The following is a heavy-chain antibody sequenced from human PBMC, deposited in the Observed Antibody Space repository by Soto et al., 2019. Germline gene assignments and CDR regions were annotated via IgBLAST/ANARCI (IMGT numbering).Heavy chain of an antibody. J-gene: IGHJ6*02. V-gene: IGHV1-46*01. CDR3: ARGGLRYSYGSPYYYGMDV. CDR1: GCTFTSYY. CDR2: INPSGGST. Sequence: ASVKVSCKASGCTFTSYYMHWVRQAPGQGLEWMGIINPSGGSTSYAQKFQGRVTMTRDTSTSTVYMELSSLRSEDTAVYYCARGGLRYSYGSPYYYGMDVWGQGTTVTVSS. D-gene: IGHD5-18*01.